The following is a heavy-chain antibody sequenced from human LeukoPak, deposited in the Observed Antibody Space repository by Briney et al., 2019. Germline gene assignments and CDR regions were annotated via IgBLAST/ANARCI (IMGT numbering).Heavy chain of an antibody. CDR3: AKDLYGDYAVDY. J-gene: IGHJ4*02. V-gene: IGHV3-23*01. D-gene: IGHD4-17*01. CDR2: ISGSGGNT. Sequence: GGSLRLSCAASGFTFTSYSMNWVRQAPGKGLEWVSGISGSGGNTYYADSVKGRFTFSRDNSKNTLYLQMNSLRAEDTAVYYCAKDLYGDYAVDYWGQGTLVTVSS. CDR1: GFTFTSYS.